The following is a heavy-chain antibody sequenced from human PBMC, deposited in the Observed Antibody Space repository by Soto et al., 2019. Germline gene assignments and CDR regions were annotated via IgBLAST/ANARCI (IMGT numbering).Heavy chain of an antibody. V-gene: IGHV1-18*01. CDR2: ISAYNGNT. J-gene: IGHJ4*02. Sequence: ASVKVSCKPSGYTFTSYGITWVRQAPGQGLEWMGWISAYNGNTNYARKFQGRVTMTTDTSTSTAYMELRSLGSDDTAVYYCASGWFGEFVYQFDYWGQGTLVTVSS. D-gene: IGHD3-10*01. CDR3: ASGWFGEFVYQFDY. CDR1: GYTFTSYG.